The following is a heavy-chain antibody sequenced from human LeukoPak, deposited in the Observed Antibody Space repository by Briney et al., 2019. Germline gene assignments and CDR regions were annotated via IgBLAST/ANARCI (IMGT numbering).Heavy chain of an antibody. CDR2: IYHSGST. CDR1: GVSISSGGYS. J-gene: IGHJ5*02. CDR3: ARDTGYSSFDP. D-gene: IGHD6-13*01. V-gene: IGHV4-30-2*01. Sequence: SQTLSLTCAVSGVSISSGGYSWSWLRQPPGKGLEWIGYIYHSGSTYYNPSLKSRVTISVDRSKNQFSLKLSSVTAADTAVYYCARDTGYSSFDPWGQGTLVTVSS.